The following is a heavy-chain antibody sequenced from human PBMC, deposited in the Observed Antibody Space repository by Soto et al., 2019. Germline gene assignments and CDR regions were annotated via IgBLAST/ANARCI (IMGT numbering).Heavy chain of an antibody. CDR2: IWYDGSNK. Sequence: QVQLVESGGGVVQPGRSLRLSCAASGFTFSSYGMHWVRQAPGKGLEWVAVIWYDGSNKYYADSVKGRFTISRDNSKNTLYLKMNSLRAEDTAVYYCARDPVEDLHPLFDYWGQGTLVTVSS. J-gene: IGHJ4*02. CDR3: ARDPVEDLHPLFDY. CDR1: GFTFSSYG. D-gene: IGHD2-15*01. V-gene: IGHV3-33*01.